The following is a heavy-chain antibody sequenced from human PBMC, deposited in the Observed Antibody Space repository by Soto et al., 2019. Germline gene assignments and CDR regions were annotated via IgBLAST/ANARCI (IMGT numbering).Heavy chain of an antibody. D-gene: IGHD5-18*01. J-gene: IGHJ5*02. Sequence: GGSLRLSCAASGFTFSTYAMSWVRQAPRKGLEWVSAISGNGGDYTYYADSVKGRFTISRDDSKNTVYLQMNSMRDEDTALYHCARVGFGYSLGNGFDPWGQGTLVTVSS. V-gene: IGHV3-23*01. CDR1: GFTFSTYA. CDR3: ARVGFGYSLGNGFDP. CDR2: ISGNGGDYT.